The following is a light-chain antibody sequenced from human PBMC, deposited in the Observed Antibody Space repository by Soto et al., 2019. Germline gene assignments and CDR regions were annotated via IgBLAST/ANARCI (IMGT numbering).Light chain of an antibody. Sequence: QSVLTQPASVSGSPGQSITISCTGTSSDVGSYNLVSWYQQHPGKVPKLMIYEGNKRPSGVSNRFSGSKSGNTASLTISGLQAEDEADYYCCSYVGSGTLVFGGGTKVTVL. CDR3: CSYVGSGTLV. J-gene: IGLJ2*01. CDR1: SSDVGSYNL. V-gene: IGLV2-23*01. CDR2: EGN.